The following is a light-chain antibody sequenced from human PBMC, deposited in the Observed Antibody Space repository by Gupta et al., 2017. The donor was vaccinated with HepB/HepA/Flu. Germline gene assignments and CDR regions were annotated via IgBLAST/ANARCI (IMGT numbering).Light chain of an antibody. CDR1: QSVSSK. J-gene: IGKJ4*01. Sequence: IVMTQSPATLSVSPGERATLSCRASQSVSSKLAWYQQQPGQAPRLLIYGASTRATGIPARFSGSGSGTEFTLTISSPQSEDFAVYYCQQDSIWPFTFGRGTKVDIK. V-gene: IGKV3-15*01. CDR3: QQDSIWPFT. CDR2: GAS.